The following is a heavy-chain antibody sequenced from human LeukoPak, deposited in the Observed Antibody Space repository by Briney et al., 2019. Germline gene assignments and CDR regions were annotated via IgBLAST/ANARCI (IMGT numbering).Heavy chain of an antibody. CDR1: GLTFSSYG. CDR3: AKGTVVRSYYFDY. V-gene: IGHV3-30*02. J-gene: IGHJ4*02. Sequence: PGGSLRLSCAASGLTFSSYGMHWVRQAPGKGLERVAFIRYDGSNKYYVDSVKGRFTISRDNSKNTLYLQMNSLRAEDTAVYYCAKGTVVRSYYFDYWGQGTLVTVSS. D-gene: IGHD4-23*01. CDR2: IRYDGSNK.